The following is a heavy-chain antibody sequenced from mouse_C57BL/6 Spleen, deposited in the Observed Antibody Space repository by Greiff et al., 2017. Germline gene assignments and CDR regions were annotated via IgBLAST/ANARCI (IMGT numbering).Heavy chain of an antibody. V-gene: IGHV1-54*01. CDR2: INPGSGGT. D-gene: IGHD1-1*01. CDR1: GYAFTNYL. CDR3: ASHYGSSSAWFAY. J-gene: IGHJ3*01. Sequence: QVQLQQSGAELVRPGTSVKVSCTASGYAFTNYLIEWVKQRPGQGLEWIGVINPGSGGTNYNEKFKGKATLTADKSSSTAYMQLSSLTSEDSAVYFCASHYGSSSAWFAYWGQGTLVTVSA.